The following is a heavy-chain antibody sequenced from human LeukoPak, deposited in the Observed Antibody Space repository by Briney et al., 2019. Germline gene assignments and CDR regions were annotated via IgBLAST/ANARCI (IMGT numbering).Heavy chain of an antibody. V-gene: IGHV4-4*02. CDR3: ARGHSYYDNSGYSGIDY. CDR1: GGSISSTNW. CDR2: IYHSGTT. D-gene: IGHD3-22*01. Sequence: SETLSLTCAVSGGSISSTNWWSWVRQPPGKGLEWIGEIYHSGTTNYNPSLKSRVTISVDTSKNQFSLKLSSVTAADTAVYYCARGHSYYDNSGYSGIDYWGQGTLITVSS. J-gene: IGHJ4*02.